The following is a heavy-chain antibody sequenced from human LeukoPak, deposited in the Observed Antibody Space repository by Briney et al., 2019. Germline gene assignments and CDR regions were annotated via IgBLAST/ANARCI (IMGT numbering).Heavy chain of an antibody. Sequence: GGSLRLSCTASGLLFGDYAMTWVRQAPGTGLEWVGFIRSKPYGGTAEYAASVKGRFTISRDDSKTIAYLDMNGLKTEDTAVYHCTVQVIPSDQWFDPWGQGTPVTVSS. D-gene: IGHD2-21*01. CDR1: GLLFGDYA. CDR2: IRSKPYGGTA. V-gene: IGHV3-49*04. J-gene: IGHJ5*02. CDR3: TVQVIPSDQWFDP.